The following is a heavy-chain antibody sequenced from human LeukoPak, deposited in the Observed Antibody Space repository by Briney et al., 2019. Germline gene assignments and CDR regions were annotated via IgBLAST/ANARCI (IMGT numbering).Heavy chain of an antibody. D-gene: IGHD2-15*01. CDR3: ASKGYCSGGSCES. J-gene: IGHJ5*02. CDR2: IYYSGST. V-gene: IGHV4-59*01. Sequence: SETLSPTCTVSGGSISSYYWSWIRQPPGKGLEWIGYIYYSGSTNYNPSLKSRVTISVDTSKNQFSLKLSSVTAADTAVYYCASKGYCSGGSCESWGQGTLVTVSS. CDR1: GGSISSYY.